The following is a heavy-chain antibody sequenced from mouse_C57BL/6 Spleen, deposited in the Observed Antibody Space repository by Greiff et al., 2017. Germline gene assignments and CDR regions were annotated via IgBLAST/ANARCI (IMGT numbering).Heavy chain of an antibody. CDR3: VRQGGRDYFDY. V-gene: IGHV10-1*01. CDR2: IRSKSNNYAT. J-gene: IGHJ2*01. CDR1: GFSFNTYA. D-gene: IGHD3-3*01. Sequence: EVQRVESGGGLVQPKGSLKLSCAASGFSFNTYAMNWVRQAPGKGLEWVARIRSKSNNYATFYADSVKDRFTISRDDSESMLYLQMNNLKSEGTGMYYWVRQGGRDYFDYWGQGTTPAVSS.